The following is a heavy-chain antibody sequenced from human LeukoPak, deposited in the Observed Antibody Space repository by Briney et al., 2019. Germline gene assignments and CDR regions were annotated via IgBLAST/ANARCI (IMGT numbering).Heavy chain of an antibody. CDR1: GFTFSSYG. CDR3: AKDSPIYYIDY. J-gene: IGHJ4*02. Sequence: GGSLRLSCAASGFTFSSYGMHWVRQAPGKGLEWVAFIRYDGSNKYYADSVKGRFTISRDNSKNTLYLQMNSLRAEDTAVYYCAKDSPIYYIDYWGQGTLVTVSS. CDR2: IRYDGSNK. V-gene: IGHV3-30*02. D-gene: IGHD3-10*01.